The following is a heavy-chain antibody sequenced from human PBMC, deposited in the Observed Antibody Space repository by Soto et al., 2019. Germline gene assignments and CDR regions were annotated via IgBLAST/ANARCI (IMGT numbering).Heavy chain of an antibody. CDR1: GFTFSSDS. J-gene: IGHJ4*02. D-gene: IGHD2-2*01. CDR3: ARGATCSSTSCSSTPYYFDY. CDR2: ISSSGGYI. V-gene: IGHV3-21*01. Sequence: GGSLRLSCAASGFTFSSDSMNWVRQAPGKGLEWVSSISSSGGYIYYADSVKGRFTISRDNAKNSLYLQVNSLRAEDTAVYYCARGATCSSTSCSSTPYYFDYWGQGSLVTCSS.